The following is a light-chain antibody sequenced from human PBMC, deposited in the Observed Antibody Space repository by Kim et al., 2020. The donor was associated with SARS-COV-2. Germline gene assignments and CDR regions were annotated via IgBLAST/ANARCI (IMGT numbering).Light chain of an antibody. V-gene: IGKV1-5*03. CDR2: QAS. Sequence: DIQMTQSPSTLSAFVGDRVTMTCRASQSVDGWLAWYQQKPGKAPRLLIYQASKLASGVPSRFSGSGSGTDFTLTISSLQPEDFATYYCQPSYSTPLTFGGGTKVDIK. CDR1: QSVDGW. CDR3: QPSYSTPLT. J-gene: IGKJ4*01.